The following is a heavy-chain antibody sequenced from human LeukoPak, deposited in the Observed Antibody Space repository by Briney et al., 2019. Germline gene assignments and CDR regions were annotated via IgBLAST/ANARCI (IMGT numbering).Heavy chain of an antibody. D-gene: IGHD4-23*01. Sequence: PSETLSLTCAVYGGSFSGYYWSWIRQPPGKGLEWIGEINHSGSTNYNPSLKSRVTISVDTSKNQFSLKLSSVTAADTAVYYCARRGYGGNSDWYFDLWGRGTLVTVSS. V-gene: IGHV4-34*01. CDR2: INHSGST. J-gene: IGHJ2*01. CDR1: GGSFSGYY. CDR3: ARRGYGGNSDWYFDL.